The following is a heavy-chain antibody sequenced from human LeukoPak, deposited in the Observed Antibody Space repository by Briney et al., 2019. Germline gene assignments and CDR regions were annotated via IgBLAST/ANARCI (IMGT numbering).Heavy chain of an antibody. CDR1: GFTVSSNY. J-gene: IGHJ5*02. D-gene: IGHD1-14*01. CDR2: IYSGGST. Sequence: GGPLRLSCAASGFTVSSNYMSWVRQAPGKGLEWVSVIYSGGSTYYADSVKGRFTIPRDNSKNTLYLQMNSLRAEDTAVYYCARVFRYRNWFDPWGQGTLVTVSS. CDR3: ARVFRYRNWFDP. V-gene: IGHV3-66*01.